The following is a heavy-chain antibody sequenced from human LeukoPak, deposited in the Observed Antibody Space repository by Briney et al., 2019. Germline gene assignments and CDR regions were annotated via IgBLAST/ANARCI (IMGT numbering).Heavy chain of an antibody. J-gene: IGHJ4*02. V-gene: IGHV3-43*02. CDR3: AKDHGLPARNSFDY. D-gene: IGHD2-2*01. Sequence: PGGSLRLSCAASGFTFDDYAMHWVRQAPGKGLEWVSLISGDGGSTYYADSVKGRFTISRDNSKNSLYLQMNSLRTEDTALYYCAKDHGLPARNSFDYWGQGTLVTVSS. CDR1: GFTFDDYA. CDR2: ISGDGGST.